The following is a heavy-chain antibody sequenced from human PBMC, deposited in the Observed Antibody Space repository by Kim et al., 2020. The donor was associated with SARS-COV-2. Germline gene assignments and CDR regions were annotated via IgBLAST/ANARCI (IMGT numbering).Heavy chain of an antibody. V-gene: IGHV1-8*01. J-gene: IGHJ4*02. CDR2: NT. D-gene: IGHD6-19*01. Sequence: NTGYAQKFQGRVPMTRNTSISTAYMELSSLRSEDTAVYYCARGSGWYDYWGQGTLVTVSS. CDR3: ARGSGWYDY.